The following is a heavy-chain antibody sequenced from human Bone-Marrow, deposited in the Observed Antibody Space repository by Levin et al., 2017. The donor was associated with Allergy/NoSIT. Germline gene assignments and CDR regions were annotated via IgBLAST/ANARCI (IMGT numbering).Heavy chain of an antibody. D-gene: IGHD2-21*02. CDR3: ARGGANCGGDCYFDS. Sequence: SGGSLRLSCSASGFTFGHYRMNWVRQVPGKGLEWVANIEQNGNEVHYLDSVRGRFTISRDNAKNSLYLQMDNLRADDTAVFYCARGGANCGGDCYFDSWGQGTQVTVSS. J-gene: IGHJ4*02. CDR2: IEQNGNEV. CDR1: GFTFGHYR. V-gene: IGHV3-7*01.